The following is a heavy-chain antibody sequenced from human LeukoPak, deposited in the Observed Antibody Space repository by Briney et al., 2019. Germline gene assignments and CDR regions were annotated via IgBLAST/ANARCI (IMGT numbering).Heavy chain of an antibody. CDR1: GGSISSGDYY. Sequence: PSETLSLTCTVSGGSISSGDYYWSWIRQPPGKGLEWIGYIYYSGSTYYNPSLKSRVTISVDTSKNQFSLKLSSVTAADTSVYYCARVPRGAMVPFFDYRGQGTLVTVSS. V-gene: IGHV4-30-4*01. CDR3: ARVPRGAMVPFFDY. D-gene: IGHD5-18*01. CDR2: IYYSGST. J-gene: IGHJ4*02.